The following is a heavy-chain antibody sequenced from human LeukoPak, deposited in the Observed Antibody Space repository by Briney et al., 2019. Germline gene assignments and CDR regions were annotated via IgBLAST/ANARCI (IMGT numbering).Heavy chain of an antibody. CDR1: GFTFSSYA. J-gene: IGHJ6*02. D-gene: IGHD3-9*01. Sequence: GGSLRLSCAASGFTFSSYAMSWVRQAPGKGLEWVSAISGSGGSTYYADSVKGRFTISRDNSKNTLYLQMNSLRSDHTAVYYCARERTIYDILTGYYPSSYGMDVWGQGTTVTVSS. CDR2: ISGSGGST. CDR3: ARERTIYDILTGYYPSSYGMDV. V-gene: IGHV3-23*01.